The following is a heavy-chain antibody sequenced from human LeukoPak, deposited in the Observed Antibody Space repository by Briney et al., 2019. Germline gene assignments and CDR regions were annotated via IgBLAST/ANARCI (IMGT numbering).Heavy chain of an antibody. D-gene: IGHD1-26*01. Sequence: GGSLRLSCAASGFTFSSYAMSWVRQAPGKGLEWVSSISSSSSYIYYADSVKGRFTISRDNAKNSLYLQMNSLRAEDTAVYYCARGSEWELLSCDYWGQGTLVTVSS. CDR3: ARGSEWELLSCDY. V-gene: IGHV3-21*06. CDR1: GFTFSSYA. J-gene: IGHJ4*02. CDR2: ISSSSSYI.